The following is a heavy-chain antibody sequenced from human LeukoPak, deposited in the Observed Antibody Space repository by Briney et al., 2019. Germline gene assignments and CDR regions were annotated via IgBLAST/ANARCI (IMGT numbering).Heavy chain of an antibody. CDR2: IYSGGST. CDR1: GFTFSSYS. D-gene: IGHD5-18*01. Sequence: GGSLRLSCAASGFTFSSYSMNWVRQAPGRGLEWVSVIYSGGSTYYADSVKGRFTISRDNSKNTLYLQMNSLRAEDTAVYYCARDPGYSYGYHYWGQGTLVTVSS. J-gene: IGHJ4*02. V-gene: IGHV3-66*01. CDR3: ARDPGYSYGYHY.